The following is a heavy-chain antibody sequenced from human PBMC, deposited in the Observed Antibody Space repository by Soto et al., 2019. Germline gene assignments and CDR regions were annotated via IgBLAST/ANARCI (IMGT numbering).Heavy chain of an antibody. Sequence: GGSLRLSCAASGFTFSYAWMSWVRQAPGKGLEWVGRVKSETDGGTTDYAAPVKGRFTISRDDSKNTLYLQMNGLKTEDTAVYYCTTGGVVVPAGNYYYYYMDVWGKGTTVTVSS. J-gene: IGHJ6*03. V-gene: IGHV3-15*01. CDR3: TTGGVVVPAGNYYYYYMDV. CDR2: VKSETDGGTT. CDR1: GFTFSYAW. D-gene: IGHD2-2*01.